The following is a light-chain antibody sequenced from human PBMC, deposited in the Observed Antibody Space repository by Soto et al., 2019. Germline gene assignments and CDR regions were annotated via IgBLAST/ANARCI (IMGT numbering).Light chain of an antibody. J-gene: IGLJ1*01. CDR3: SSYSRSSIPV. CDR2: DVN. V-gene: IGLV2-14*03. Sequence: QAVVTQPASVSGSPGQSITISCTGTSSDVGGYNFVSWYQQRPGKAPKLMIYDVNDRPSGVSNRFSGSKSGNTASLTISGLQAEDEADYYCSSYSRSSIPVFGTGTKLTVL. CDR1: SSDVGGYNF.